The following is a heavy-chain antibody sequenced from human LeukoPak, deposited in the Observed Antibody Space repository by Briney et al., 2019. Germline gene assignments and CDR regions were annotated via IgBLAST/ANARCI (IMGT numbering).Heavy chain of an antibody. CDR2: INHSGSP. J-gene: IGHJ6*03. CDR1: GGSFSGYY. CDR3: ARGVSYYYYYYMDV. Sequence: SETLSLTCAVYGGSFSGYYWSWIRQPPGKGLEWIGEINHSGSPNYNPSLKSRVTISVDTSKNQFSLKLSSVTAADTAVYYCARGVSYYYYYYMDVWGKGTTVTVSS. V-gene: IGHV4-34*01.